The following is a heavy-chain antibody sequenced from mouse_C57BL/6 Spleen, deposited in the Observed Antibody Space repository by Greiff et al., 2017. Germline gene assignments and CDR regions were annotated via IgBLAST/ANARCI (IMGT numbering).Heavy chain of an antibody. Sequence: QVQLQQSGPELVKPGASVKISCKASGYAFSSSWMNWVKQRPGKGLEWIGRIYPGSGATNYNGKFKGKATLTADKSSSTAYMQLSSLTCEASAVYCCAMRYVGYSSWFADWGTGLLVAVST. CDR2: IYPGSGAT. J-gene: IGHJ3*01. CDR1: GYAFSSSW. CDR3: AMRYVGYSSWFAD. D-gene: IGHD2-3*01. V-gene: IGHV1-82*01.